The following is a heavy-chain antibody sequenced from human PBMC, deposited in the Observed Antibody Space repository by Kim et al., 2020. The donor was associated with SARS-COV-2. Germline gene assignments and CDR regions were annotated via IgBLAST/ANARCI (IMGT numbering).Heavy chain of an antibody. CDR2: ITWNCATF. CDR1: GVLFLAYA. CDR3: AKSLYFYGIDV. J-gene: IGHJ6*02. Sequence: GGSLRLSCAASGVLFLAYALHWVRQSPGKGLEWVSSITWNCATFAYADSVKGRFIISRDNAKNALYLQMNSLRTEDTALYFCAKSLYFYGIDVWGQGTTVTLS. V-gene: IGHV3-9*01.